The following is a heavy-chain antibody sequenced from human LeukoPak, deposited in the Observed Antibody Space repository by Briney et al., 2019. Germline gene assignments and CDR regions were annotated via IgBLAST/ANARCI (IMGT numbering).Heavy chain of an antibody. J-gene: IGHJ6*03. D-gene: IGHD6-19*01. CDR2: ISSTSSYI. V-gene: IGHV3-21*01. CDR1: GFIFNSHS. CDR3: ARSSGWYHRGPDYYYYYMDV. Sequence: PGGSLRLSCAASGFIFNSHSMNWVRQAPGKGLEWVSSISSTSSYIYYADSVKSRFTISRDNAKNSLYLQMNSLRAEDTAVYYCARSSGWYHRGPDYYYYYMDVWGKGTTVTVS.